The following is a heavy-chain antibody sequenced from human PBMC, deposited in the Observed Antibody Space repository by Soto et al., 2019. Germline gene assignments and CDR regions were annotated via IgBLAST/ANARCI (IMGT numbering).Heavy chain of an antibody. CDR2: ISGSGGST. V-gene: IGHV3-23*01. Sequence: EVQLLESGGGLVQPGGSLRLSCAASGFTFSSYAMSWVRQAPGKGLEWVSAISGSGGSTYYADSVKGRFTISRDNSKKPLYQQMNCLRAEDTAVYYCANNGRDIVVVPAAMHDYWGQGTLVTVSS. J-gene: IGHJ4*02. D-gene: IGHD2-2*01. CDR3: ANNGRDIVVVPAAMHDY. CDR1: GFTFSSYA.